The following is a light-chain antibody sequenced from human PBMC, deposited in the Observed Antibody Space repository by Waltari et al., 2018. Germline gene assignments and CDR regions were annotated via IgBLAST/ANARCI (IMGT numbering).Light chain of an antibody. J-gene: IGLJ1*01. Sequence: QSALTQPASVSGSPGQSITISCTGTRSDVGGYNYVSWYQQHPDKAPKLIIFEVTNRPSGVSNRSSGCKSGNTASRTISGLQAEDEAEYYCSSHSSSDTLVQVFGTGTKVTDL. V-gene: IGLV2-14*03. CDR3: SSHSSSDTLVQV. CDR2: EVT. CDR1: RSDVGGYNY.